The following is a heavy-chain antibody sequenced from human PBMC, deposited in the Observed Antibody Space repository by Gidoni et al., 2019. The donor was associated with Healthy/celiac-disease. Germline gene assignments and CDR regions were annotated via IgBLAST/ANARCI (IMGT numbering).Heavy chain of an antibody. CDR3: AKTHQGQELLESYYYYGMDV. Sequence: EVQLVESGGGLVHPGRSLRLSFAASGFTFDDYAMHWVRQAPGKGLEWVSGISWNSGSIGYADSVKGRFTISRDNAKNSLYLQMNSLRAEDTALYYCAKTHQGQELLESYYYYGMDVWGQGTTVTVSS. CDR1: GFTFDDYA. CDR2: ISWNSGSI. J-gene: IGHJ6*02. V-gene: IGHV3-9*01. D-gene: IGHD1-26*01.